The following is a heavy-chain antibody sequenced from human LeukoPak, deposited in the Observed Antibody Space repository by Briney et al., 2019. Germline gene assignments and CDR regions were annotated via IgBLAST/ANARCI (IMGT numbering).Heavy chain of an antibody. Sequence: PSETLSLTCIVSGGSISSSIYYWAWVRQPPGKGLEWIGTVFYNGATQYSPSLRSRVTISIDTSTNQFSLKLSSVTAADTAVYYCARGGYGDYDWFDPWGQGTLVTVSS. CDR3: ARGGYGDYDWFDP. CDR2: VFYNGAT. V-gene: IGHV4-39*07. J-gene: IGHJ5*02. D-gene: IGHD4-17*01. CDR1: GGSISSSIYY.